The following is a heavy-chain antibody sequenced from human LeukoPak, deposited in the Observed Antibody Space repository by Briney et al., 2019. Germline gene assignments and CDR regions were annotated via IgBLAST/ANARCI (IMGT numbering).Heavy chain of an antibody. CDR3: ARRSYRGVITVYYYYYMDV. CDR2: IYYTGST. J-gene: IGHJ6*03. D-gene: IGHD3-16*02. Sequence: SETLSLTCTVSGGSISSSSYYWGWVRQPPGKGLEWIGIIYYTGSTYYNPALKSRVTISVDTSKNQFSLKLSSVTAADTAVYYCARRSYRGVITVYYYYYMDVWGKGTPVTVSS. CDR1: GGSISSSSYY. V-gene: IGHV4-39*01.